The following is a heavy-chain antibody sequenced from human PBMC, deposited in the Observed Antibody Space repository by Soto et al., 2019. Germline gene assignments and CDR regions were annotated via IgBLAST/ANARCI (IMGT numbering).Heavy chain of an antibody. CDR2: IIPIFGTA. CDR3: ARVEVTNTYYYYYYGMDV. CDR1: GGTFSSYA. J-gene: IGHJ6*02. D-gene: IGHD2-21*02. V-gene: IGHV1-69*12. Sequence: QVQLVQSGAEVKKPGSSVKVSCKASGGTFSSYAISWVRQAPGQGLEWMGGIIPIFGTANYAQKFQGRVTITADESTSTAYMELRSLRSEDTAVYYCARVEVTNTYYYYYYGMDVWGQGTTVTVSS.